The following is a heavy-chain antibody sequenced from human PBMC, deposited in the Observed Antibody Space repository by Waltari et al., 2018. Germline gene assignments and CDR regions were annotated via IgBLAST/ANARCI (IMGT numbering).Heavy chain of an antibody. Sequence: QVQLQESGPGLVKPSETLSLTCTVSGGSISSYYWSWIRQPAGKGLEWIGRIYTSGSTNYNPSLKSRVTMSVDTSKNQFSLKLSSVTAADTAVYYCARDHHGDYIVSSRYNWFDPWGQGTLVTVSS. CDR3: ARDHHGDYIVSSRYNWFDP. CDR1: GGSISSYY. V-gene: IGHV4-4*07. D-gene: IGHD6-13*01. J-gene: IGHJ5*02. CDR2: IYTSGST.